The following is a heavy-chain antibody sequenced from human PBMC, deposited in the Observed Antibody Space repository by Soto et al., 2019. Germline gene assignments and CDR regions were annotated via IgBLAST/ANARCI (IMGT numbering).Heavy chain of an antibody. J-gene: IGHJ4*02. CDR1: GGSISSGGYY. V-gene: IGHV4-31*03. CDR2: IYYSGST. D-gene: IGHD2-15*01. CDR3: ARHRGSGGSPRPLDY. Sequence: SETLSLTCTVSGGSISSGGYYWSWIRQHPGKGLEWIGYIYYSGSTNYNPSLKSRVTISVDASKNQFSLRLSSVTAADTAVYYCARHRGSGGSPRPLDYWGQGTLVTVSS.